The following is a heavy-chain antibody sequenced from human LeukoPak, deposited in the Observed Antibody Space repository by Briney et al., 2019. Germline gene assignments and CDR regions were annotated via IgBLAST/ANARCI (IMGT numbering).Heavy chain of an antibody. CDR1: GGTFSSYA. J-gene: IGHJ4*02. V-gene: IGHV1-69*05. D-gene: IGHD3-10*01. CDR2: IIPIFGTA. Sequence: GASVKVSCKASGGTFSSYAISWVRQAPGQGLEWMGGIIPIFGTANYAQKLQGRVTMTTDTSTSTAYMELRSLRSDDTAVYYCARGFLIGGALHFDYWGQGTLVTVSS. CDR3: ARGFLIGGALHFDY.